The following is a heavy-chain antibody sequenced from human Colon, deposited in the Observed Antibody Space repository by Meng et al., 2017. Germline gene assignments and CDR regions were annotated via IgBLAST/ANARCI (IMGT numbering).Heavy chain of an antibody. CDR3: AREHGTGLDH. Sequence: VHVVEAGGGLVRLGGSVRLACAASGFTFRDYYMTWIRQAPGKGLEWVSHISSSGKIIDYADSVKGRFTISRDNANNSLYLQMDSLTADDTAVYYCAREHGTGLDHWGQGALVTVSS. J-gene: IGHJ4*02. D-gene: IGHD1-14*01. V-gene: IGHV3-11*01. CDR2: ISSSGKII. CDR1: GFTFRDYY.